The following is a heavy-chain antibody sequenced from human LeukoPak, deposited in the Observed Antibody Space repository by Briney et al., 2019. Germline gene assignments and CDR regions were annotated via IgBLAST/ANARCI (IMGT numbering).Heavy chain of an antibody. V-gene: IGHV3-9*03. Sequence: PGRSLRLSCAASGFTFDDYAMHWVRQAPGKGLEWVSGISWNSGTIAYADSVKGRFTISRDNAKNSLHLQMNSLRAEDMALYYCAKGTYYYDSSGPPDYFDYWGQGTLVTVSS. CDR1: GFTFDDYA. D-gene: IGHD3-22*01. CDR2: ISWNSGTI. J-gene: IGHJ4*02. CDR3: AKGTYYYDSSGPPDYFDY.